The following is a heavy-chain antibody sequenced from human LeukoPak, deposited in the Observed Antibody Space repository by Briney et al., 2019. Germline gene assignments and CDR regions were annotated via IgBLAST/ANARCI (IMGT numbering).Heavy chain of an antibody. D-gene: IGHD6-19*01. J-gene: IGHJ6*03. CDR1: GGTFSSYA. CDR2: IIPIFGTA. Sequence: ASVKVSCKASGGTFSSYAISWVRQAPGQGLEWMGGIIPIFGTANYAQKFQGSVTITADESTGTAYMELSSLRSEDTAVYYCARPYSSGRAYYYYYMDVWGKGTTVTVSS. CDR3: ARPYSSGRAYYYYYMDV. V-gene: IGHV1-69*13.